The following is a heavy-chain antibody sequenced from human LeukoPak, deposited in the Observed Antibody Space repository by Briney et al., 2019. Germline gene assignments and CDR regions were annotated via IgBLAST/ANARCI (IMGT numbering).Heavy chain of an antibody. Sequence: PGGSLRLSCAASGFTFSSYWMSWVRQAPGKGLEWVANIKQDGSEKYYVDSVKGRFTISRDNAKNSLYLQMNSLRAEDTAVYYCASRYGDYFEYFQHWGQGTLVTVSS. J-gene: IGHJ1*01. CDR2: IKQDGSEK. CDR3: ASRYGDYFEYFQH. V-gene: IGHV3-7*01. D-gene: IGHD4-17*01. CDR1: GFTFSSYW.